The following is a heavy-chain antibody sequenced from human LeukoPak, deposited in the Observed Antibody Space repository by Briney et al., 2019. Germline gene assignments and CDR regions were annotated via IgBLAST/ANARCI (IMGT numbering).Heavy chain of an antibody. V-gene: IGHV3-15*01. J-gene: IGHJ4*02. D-gene: IGHD3-22*01. CDR1: GFPFNYAW. CDR2: IKSETDGGTT. Sequence: PGGSLRLSCAASGFPFNYAWMNWVRQAPGKGLEWVGRIKSETDGGTTDYAEPVKGRFTISRDDSKNTLHLRMNSLKTEDTAVYYCTTLLDYYDSSGYWSLCLFDYWGQGTLVTVSS. CDR3: TTLLDYYDSSGYWSLCLFDY.